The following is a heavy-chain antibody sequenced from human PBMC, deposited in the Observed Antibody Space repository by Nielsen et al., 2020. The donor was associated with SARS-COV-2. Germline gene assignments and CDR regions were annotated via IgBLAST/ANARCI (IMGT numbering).Heavy chain of an antibody. Sequence: WVRQAPGQGLEWMGRIIPILGIANYAQKFQGRVTITADKSTSTAYMELSSLRSEDTAVYYCARDERTTVTTTPAGGWFDPWGQGTLVTVSS. V-gene: IGHV1-69*04. D-gene: IGHD4-17*01. J-gene: IGHJ5*02. CDR2: IIPILGIA. CDR3: ARDERTTVTTTPAGGWFDP.